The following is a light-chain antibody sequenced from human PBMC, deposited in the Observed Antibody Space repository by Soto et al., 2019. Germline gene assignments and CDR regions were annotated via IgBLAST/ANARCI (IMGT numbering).Light chain of an antibody. Sequence: DIQLTQSPASLSASVGYRFTITCQASQDINNYVNWYQQKPGTAPNLLIYDASTLKPGVPSRFSGSGSGTDFTFTISSLQPEDFATYFCQQSDDLPTFGQGTRLETK. CDR3: QQSDDLPT. CDR1: QDINNY. J-gene: IGKJ5*01. V-gene: IGKV1-33*01. CDR2: DAS.